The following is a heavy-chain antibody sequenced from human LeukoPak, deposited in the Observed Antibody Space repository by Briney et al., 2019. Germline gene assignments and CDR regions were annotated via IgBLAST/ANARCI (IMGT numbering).Heavy chain of an antibody. CDR1: GYPISSGYY. CDR2: IYHSGST. D-gene: IGHD3-16*01. Sequence: SETLSLTCTVSGYPISSGYYWGWIRQPPGKGLEWIGSIYHSGSTYYNPSLKSRVTISVDTSKNQFSLKLSSVTAADTAVYYCARGTHRGAMLDYWGQGTLVTVSS. V-gene: IGHV4-38-2*02. CDR3: ARGTHRGAMLDY. J-gene: IGHJ4*02.